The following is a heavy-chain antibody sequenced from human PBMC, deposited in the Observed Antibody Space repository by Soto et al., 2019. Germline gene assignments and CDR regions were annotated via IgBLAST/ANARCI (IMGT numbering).Heavy chain of an antibody. D-gene: IGHD1-1*01. CDR1: GGSISSGGYY. J-gene: IGHJ5*02. CDR2: IYYSGST. CDR3: ATSTTGTTKFDP. Sequence: SETLSLTCTVSGGSISSGGYYWSWIRQHPGKGLEWIGYIYYSGSTYYNPSLKSRVTISVDTSKNQFSLKLSSVTAADTAVYYCATSTTGTTKFDPWGQGTLVTVSS. V-gene: IGHV4-31*03.